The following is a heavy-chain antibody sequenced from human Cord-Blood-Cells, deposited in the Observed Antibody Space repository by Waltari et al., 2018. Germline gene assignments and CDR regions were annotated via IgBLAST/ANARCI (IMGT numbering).Heavy chain of an antibody. D-gene: IGHD3-3*01. CDR2: IYYSGST. CDR3: ARQGYLEWLLSPTPFDY. Sequence: QLQLQESGPGLVKPSETLSLTCTVSGGSISSSSYSWGCIRQPPGKGLEWIGSIYYSGSTYYNPSLKSRVTISVDTSKNQFSLKLSSVTAADTAVYYCARQGYLEWLLSPTPFDYWGQGTLVTVSS. J-gene: IGHJ4*02. CDR1: GGSISSSSYS. V-gene: IGHV4-39*01.